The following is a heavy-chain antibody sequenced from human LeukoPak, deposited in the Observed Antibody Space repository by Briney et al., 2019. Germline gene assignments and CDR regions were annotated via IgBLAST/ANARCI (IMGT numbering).Heavy chain of an antibody. Sequence: PGGSLRLSCAASGFTFSDYYMSWIRQAPGKGLEWVSYISSSGSTIYYADSVKGRFTISRDNAKNSLYLQMNSLRAEDTAVYYCASHCGGDCYSGPQDVNWFDPWGQGTLVTVSS. V-gene: IGHV3-11*01. D-gene: IGHD2-21*02. J-gene: IGHJ5*02. CDR1: GFTFSDYY. CDR3: ASHCGGDCYSGPQDVNWFDP. CDR2: ISSSGSTI.